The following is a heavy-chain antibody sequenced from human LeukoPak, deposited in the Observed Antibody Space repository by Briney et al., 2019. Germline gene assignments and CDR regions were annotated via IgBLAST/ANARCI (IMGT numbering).Heavy chain of an antibody. CDR3: ARARYVNSFYAFDI. CDR2: INHSGST. Sequence: SETLSLTCAVYGGSFSGYYWSWIRQPPGKGLEWIGEINHSGSTNYNPSLKSRVTISVDTSKNQFFLKLSSVTAADTAMYYCARARYVNSFYAFDIWGQGTLVTVSS. D-gene: IGHD3-9*01. V-gene: IGHV4-34*01. J-gene: IGHJ3*02. CDR1: GGSFSGYY.